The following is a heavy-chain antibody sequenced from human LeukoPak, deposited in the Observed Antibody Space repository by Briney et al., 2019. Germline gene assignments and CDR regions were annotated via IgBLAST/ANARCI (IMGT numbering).Heavy chain of an antibody. CDR1: GFTFSSYA. CDR2: INGDGSTT. V-gene: IGHV3-74*01. CDR3: AKGGSSSPRSTFDY. D-gene: IGHD6-13*01. J-gene: IGHJ4*02. Sequence: GGSLRLSCAASGFTFSSYAMSWVRQAPGKGLVWVSHINGDGSTTSYADSVKGRFTISRDNAKNTVYLQMNSLRAEDTAVYYCAKGGSSSPRSTFDYWGQGTLLTVSS.